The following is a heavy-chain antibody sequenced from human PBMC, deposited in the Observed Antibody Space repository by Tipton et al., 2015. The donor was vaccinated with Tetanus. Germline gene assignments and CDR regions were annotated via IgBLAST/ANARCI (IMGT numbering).Heavy chain of an antibody. CDR2: IKPDGSGK. D-gene: IGHD2-2*01. CDR3: ARYVATCTIGY. J-gene: IGHJ4*02. V-gene: IGHV3-7*01. CDR1: GFTFSNYW. Sequence: SLRLSCEASGFTFSNYWMSWVRQVPGKGLEWVGNIKPDGSGKYYVDSVKGRFTISRDNAKNSLYLQMNSLRPEDTAVYYCARYVATCTIGYWGQGSLVTVSS.